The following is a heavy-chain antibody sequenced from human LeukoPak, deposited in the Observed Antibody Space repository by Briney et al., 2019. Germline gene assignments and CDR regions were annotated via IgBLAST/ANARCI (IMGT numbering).Heavy chain of an antibody. D-gene: IGHD1-26*01. V-gene: IGHV1-46*01. J-gene: IGHJ4*02. CDR1: GYTFTSYY. CDR2: INPSGGST. Sequence: ASVKVSCKASGYTFTSYYMHWVRQAPGQGLEWMGIINPSGGSTSYAQKFQGRVTMTRDTSTSTVYMELSSLRSEDTAAYYCARWSYGRTFDYWGQGTLVTVSS. CDR3: ARWSYGRTFDY.